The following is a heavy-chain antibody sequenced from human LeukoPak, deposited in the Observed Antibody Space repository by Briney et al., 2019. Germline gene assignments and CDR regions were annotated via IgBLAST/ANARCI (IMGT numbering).Heavy chain of an antibody. CDR3: AKDRGDYSNYRPYYFDY. V-gene: IGHV3-23*01. Sequence: PGRSLRLSCAASGLTFSSDAMSCVRQPPGKELEWVSAISGSGGSTYYADSVKGRFTISRDNSKNTLYLQMNSLRAEDTAVYYCAKDRGDYSNYRPYYFDYWGQGTLVTVSS. D-gene: IGHD4-11*01. CDR1: GLTFSSDA. CDR2: ISGSGGST. J-gene: IGHJ4*02.